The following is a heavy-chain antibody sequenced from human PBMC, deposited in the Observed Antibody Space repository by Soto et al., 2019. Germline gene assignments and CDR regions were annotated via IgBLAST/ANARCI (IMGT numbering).Heavy chain of an antibody. J-gene: IGHJ6*03. V-gene: IGHV4-59*08. D-gene: IGHD3-3*01. CDR1: GGSISRYY. Sequence: AETLSLTCTVSGGSISRYYWSWIRQPPGKGLEWIGYIYYSGSTNYNPSLKSRVTISVDTSKNQFSLKLSSVTAADTAVYYCARQGAPITIFGVVIQPPSNYYYYYMDVWGKGTTVTVS. CDR3: ARQGAPITIFGVVIQPPSNYYYYYMDV. CDR2: IYYSGST.